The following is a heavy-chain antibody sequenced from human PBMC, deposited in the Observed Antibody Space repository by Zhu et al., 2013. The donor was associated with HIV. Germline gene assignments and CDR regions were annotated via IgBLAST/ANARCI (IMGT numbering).Heavy chain of an antibody. Sequence: QVQLVQSGAEVKKPGASVKVSCKASGYTFTGYYMHWVRQAPGQGLEWMGWINPNSGGTNYAQKFQGRVTMTRDTSISTAYMELSRLRSDDTAVYYCARESPPAGELRFLEWLFPWDYWGQGTLVTVSS. D-gene: IGHD3-3*01. CDR2: INPNSGGT. CDR3: ARESPPAGELRFLEWLFPWDY. V-gene: IGHV1-2*02. CDR1: GYTFTGYY. J-gene: IGHJ4*02.